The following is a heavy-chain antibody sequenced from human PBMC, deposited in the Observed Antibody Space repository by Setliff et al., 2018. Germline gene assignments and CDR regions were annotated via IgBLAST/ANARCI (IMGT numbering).Heavy chain of an antibody. CDR2: IYNSDST. J-gene: IGHJ5*01. Sequence: GGSLRLSCAASGFSFNGYAMTWLRQAPGRGLEWVSVIYNSDSTYYADSVKGRFTISRDDSKNMVNLQMNSLRAEDTAVYYCARDLGNWFDSWGQGTVVTVSS. V-gene: IGHV3-53*01. CDR3: ARDLGNWFDS. CDR1: GFSFNGYA. D-gene: IGHD3-16*01.